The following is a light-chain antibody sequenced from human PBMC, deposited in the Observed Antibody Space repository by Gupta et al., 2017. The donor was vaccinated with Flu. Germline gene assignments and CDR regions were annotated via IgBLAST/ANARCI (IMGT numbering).Light chain of an antibody. V-gene: IGKV3-20*01. CDR1: QSVSSSY. Sequence: ERATVSCRTSQSVSSSYLAWYQQKPGQAPRLLVYGTSSRATGIPDRFSGSGSGTDFTLTINRLEPEDFAVYYCQQYVSSPWTFGQGTKVEIK. CDR3: QQYVSSPWT. J-gene: IGKJ1*01. CDR2: GTS.